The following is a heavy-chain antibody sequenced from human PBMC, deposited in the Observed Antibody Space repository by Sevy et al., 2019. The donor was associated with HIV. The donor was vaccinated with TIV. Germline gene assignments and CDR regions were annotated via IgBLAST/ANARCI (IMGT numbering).Heavy chain of an antibody. J-gene: IGHJ4*02. Sequence: GGSLRLSCAASGFIFSNYAMHWVRQAPGKGLEWVAFIRHDGNNKYYIDSVKGRLTISRDNSKNTVFLQMNSLRADDTAMYYCAKESGYAYGHDYWGQGTLVTVSS. CDR2: IRHDGNNK. CDR3: AKESGYAYGHDY. V-gene: IGHV3-30*02. CDR1: GFIFSNYA. D-gene: IGHD5-18*01.